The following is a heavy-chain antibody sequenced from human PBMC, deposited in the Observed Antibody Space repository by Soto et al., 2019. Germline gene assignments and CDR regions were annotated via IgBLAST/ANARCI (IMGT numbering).Heavy chain of an antibody. CDR1: GFTFSSYA. J-gene: IGHJ4*02. Sequence: GGSLRLSCAASGFTFSSYAMSWVRQAPGKGLEWVSAISGSGGSTYYADSAKGRFTISRDNSKNTLYLQMNSLRAEDTAVYYCAKAHSDYGDYHFDYWGQGTLVTVSS. V-gene: IGHV3-23*01. D-gene: IGHD4-17*01. CDR2: ISGSGGST. CDR3: AKAHSDYGDYHFDY.